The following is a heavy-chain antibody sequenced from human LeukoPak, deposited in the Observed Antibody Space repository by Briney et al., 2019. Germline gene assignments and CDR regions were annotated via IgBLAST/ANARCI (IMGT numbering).Heavy chain of an antibody. CDR2: TKQDGSEN. D-gene: IGHD4-23*01. J-gene: IGHJ4*02. Sequence: PGGSLRLSCAASGFSISSYWMSWVRQAPGKGLKWVANTKQDGSENYYVDSVKGRFTTSRDNAKSSLYLQMNSLRAEDTAVYYCARGNYFRDYVGVGIYFVYWGQGNLVTVSS. CDR1: GFSISSYW. V-gene: IGHV3-7*01. CDR3: ARGNYFRDYVGVGIYFVY.